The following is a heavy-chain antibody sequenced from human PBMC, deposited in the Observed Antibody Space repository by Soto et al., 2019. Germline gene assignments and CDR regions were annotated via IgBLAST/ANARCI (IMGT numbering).Heavy chain of an antibody. CDR1: GFTFHEYA. V-gene: IGHV3-9*01. CDR2: ISSDGATI. D-gene: IGHD5-12*01. J-gene: IGHJ6*02. Sequence: EVQLIESGGGWVQPGTSLRVSCAASGFTFHEYAMHWVRQAPGKGLEWVSGISSDGATIAYADSVQGRFTVFRDNAKNSLYLQMNSLRAEDTALYYCTKGGYDLSYYFGMDVWGQGAKVTVSS. CDR3: TKGGYDLSYYFGMDV.